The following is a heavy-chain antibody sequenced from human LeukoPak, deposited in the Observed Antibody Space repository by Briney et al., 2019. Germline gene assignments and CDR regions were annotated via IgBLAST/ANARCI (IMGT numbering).Heavy chain of an antibody. Sequence: SETLSLTCTVSAGSISSYYWSWIREPPGKGVEWIGYIYYSGSTNYNPSLKSRVTISVDTSKNQFSLKLSSVTAADTAVYYCARTSIAARQTDYWGQGTLVTVSS. V-gene: IGHV4-59*01. CDR1: AGSISSYY. CDR3: ARTSIAARQTDY. CDR2: IYYSGST. J-gene: IGHJ4*02. D-gene: IGHD6-6*01.